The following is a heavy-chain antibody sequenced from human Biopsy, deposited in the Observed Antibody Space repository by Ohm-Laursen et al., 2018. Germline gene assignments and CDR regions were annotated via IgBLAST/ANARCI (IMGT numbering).Heavy chain of an antibody. CDR2: IHHSGST. V-gene: IGHV4-4*09. D-gene: IGHD2-15*01. J-gene: IGHJ6*02. CDR3: ARMDCSGGSCHYYSYGMDV. CDR1: GDSITAYY. Sequence: SETLSLTCTVSGDSITAYYWSWIRQPPGKGLECIGNIHHSGSTNYNPSLKSRLTISVDTSKNHFSLKLSSATAADTAVYYCARMDCSGGSCHYYSYGMDVWGQGTTVTVSS.